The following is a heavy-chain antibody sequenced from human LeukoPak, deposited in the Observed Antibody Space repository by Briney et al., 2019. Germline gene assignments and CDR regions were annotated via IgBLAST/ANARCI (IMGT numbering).Heavy chain of an antibody. CDR1: GGSISGYY. Sequence: SETLSLTCTVSGGSISGYYWSWIRQSPGKRVEWIGYIYYSGSTNYNPSLKSRVTISVDTSKNQFSLKLSSVTAADTAVYYCARRIAVAATGSVFDIWGQGTMVTVSS. CDR2: IYYSGST. J-gene: IGHJ3*02. V-gene: IGHV4-59*08. D-gene: IGHD6-19*01. CDR3: ARRIAVAATGSVFDI.